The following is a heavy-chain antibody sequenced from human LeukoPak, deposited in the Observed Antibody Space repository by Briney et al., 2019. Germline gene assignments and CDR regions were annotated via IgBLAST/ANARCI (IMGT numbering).Heavy chain of an antibody. D-gene: IGHD1-14*01. CDR2: IRSKANSYAT. Sequence: GGSLRLSCAASGFTFSGSAMHWVRQASGKGLEWVGRIRSKANSYATAYAASVKGRFTTSRDDSKNTAYLQMNSLKTEDTAVYYCTRHGSTGTYWGQGTLVTVSS. V-gene: IGHV3-73*01. CDR3: TRHGSTGTY. J-gene: IGHJ4*02. CDR1: GFTFSGSA.